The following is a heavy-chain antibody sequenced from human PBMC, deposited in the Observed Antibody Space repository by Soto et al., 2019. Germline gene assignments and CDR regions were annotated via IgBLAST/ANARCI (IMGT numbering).Heavy chain of an antibody. J-gene: IGHJ4*02. Sequence: LSLTCGVSGGSLSGATYSWNWIRQPPGKGLEWIGYIFPSGTTYYNPSLKSRVTISIDVSKNQFSLSLRSLTTADTAVYYCARSREFDYWSQGTLVTVSS. V-gene: IGHV4-30-2*01. CDR3: ARSREFDY. CDR2: IFPSGTT. CDR1: GGSLSGATYS.